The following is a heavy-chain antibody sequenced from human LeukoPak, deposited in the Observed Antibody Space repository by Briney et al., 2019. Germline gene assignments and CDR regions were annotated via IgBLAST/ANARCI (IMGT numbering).Heavy chain of an antibody. CDR2: ISAYNGNT. J-gene: IGHJ5*02. CDR1: GYTFTSYG. CDR3: ASLCWGVPAANDDEGCYWLDP. V-gene: IGHV1-18*01. D-gene: IGHD2-2*01. Sequence: ASVKVSCKASGYTFTSYGISWLRQAPGQGLEWMGWISAYNGNTNYAQKLQGRVTMTTDTSTSTAYMKLRSLRSDDTAVYYCASLCWGVPAANDDEGCYWLDPSGQGTLVIVSS.